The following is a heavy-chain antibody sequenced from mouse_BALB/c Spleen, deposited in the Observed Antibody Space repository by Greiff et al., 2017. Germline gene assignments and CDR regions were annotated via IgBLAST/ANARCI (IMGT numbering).Heavy chain of an antibody. J-gene: IGHJ4*01. CDR2: IDPANGNT. V-gene: IGHV14-3*02. D-gene: IGHD2-1*01. CDR3: ARDGNYDYAMDY. Sequence: EVKLMESGAELVKPGASVKLSCTASGFNIKDTYMHWVKQRPEQGLEWIGRIDPANGNTKYDPKFQGKATITADTSSNTAYLQLSSLTSEDTAVYYCARDGNYDYAMDYWGQGTSVTVSS. CDR1: GFNIKDTY.